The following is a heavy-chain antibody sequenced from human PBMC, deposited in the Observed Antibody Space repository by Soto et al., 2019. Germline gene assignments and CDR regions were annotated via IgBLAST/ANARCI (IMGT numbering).Heavy chain of an antibody. V-gene: IGHV3-66*01. CDR3: ARGPGFWSGYYILYYYYMDV. CDR2: IYSGGST. CDR1: GFTVSSNY. J-gene: IGHJ6*03. D-gene: IGHD3-3*01. Sequence: GGSLRLSCAASGFTVSSNYMSWVRQAPGKGLEWVSVIYSGGSTYYADSVKGRFTISRDNSKNTLYLQMNSLRAEDTAVYYCARGPGFWSGYYILYYYYMDVWGKGTTVTVSS.